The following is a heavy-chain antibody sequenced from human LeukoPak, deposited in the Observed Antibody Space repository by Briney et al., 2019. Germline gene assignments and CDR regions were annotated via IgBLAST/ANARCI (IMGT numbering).Heavy chain of an antibody. V-gene: IGHV1-46*01. J-gene: IGHJ5*02. CDR3: ARIDLDCSSTSCYVSDP. CDR2: INPSGGST. D-gene: IGHD2-2*01. Sequence: ASVKVSCKASGYTFTSYYMHWVRQAPGQGLEWMGIINPSGGSTSYAQKFQGRVTMTRDMSTSTVYMELSSLRSEDTAVYYCARIDLDCSSTSCYVSDPWGQGTLVTVSS. CDR1: GYTFTSYY.